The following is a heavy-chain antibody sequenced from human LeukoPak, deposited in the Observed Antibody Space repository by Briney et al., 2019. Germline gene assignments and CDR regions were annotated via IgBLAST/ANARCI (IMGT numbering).Heavy chain of an antibody. D-gene: IGHD1-26*01. CDR3: ARGSTVGATESLGFDY. CDR1: GYTFTDNY. V-gene: IGHV1-2*02. Sequence: ASVKVSCKASGYTFTDNYLHWVRQAPGQGLEWMGWISPNSGDTHYAQKFQGRVTMTRDTSISTAYMELSRLRSDDTAVYYCARGSTVGATESLGFDYWGQGTPVTVSS. J-gene: IGHJ4*02. CDR2: ISPNSGDT.